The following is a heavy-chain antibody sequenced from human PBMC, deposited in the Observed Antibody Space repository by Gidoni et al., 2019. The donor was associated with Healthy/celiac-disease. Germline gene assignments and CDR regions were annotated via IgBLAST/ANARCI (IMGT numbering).Heavy chain of an antibody. CDR1: GFTFSSYA. CDR3: ARGHTTAGLVYFEY. Sequence: EVQLVESGGGLVQPGGSLRLSCAASGFTFSSYAMHWVRQAPGKGLEYVSAISSNGGSTYYANSVKGRFTISRDNSKNTLYLQMGSLRAEDMAVYYCARGHTTAGLVYFEYWGQGTLVTVSS. J-gene: IGHJ4*02. V-gene: IGHV3-64*01. D-gene: IGHD6-13*01. CDR2: ISSNGGST.